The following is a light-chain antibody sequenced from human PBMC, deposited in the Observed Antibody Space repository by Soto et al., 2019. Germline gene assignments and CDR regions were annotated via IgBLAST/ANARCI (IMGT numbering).Light chain of an antibody. CDR3: SSYTSTSTLV. V-gene: IGLV2-14*02. CDR1: SSDVGSYDL. Sequence: QSALTQPASVSGSPGQSITISCTGTSSDVGSYDLVSWYQHHPGTAPKLILYEVTKRPSGVSNRFSGSKSGNTASLTISGLQAEDEADYYCSSYTSTSTLVFGGGTKLTVL. J-gene: IGLJ2*01. CDR2: EVT.